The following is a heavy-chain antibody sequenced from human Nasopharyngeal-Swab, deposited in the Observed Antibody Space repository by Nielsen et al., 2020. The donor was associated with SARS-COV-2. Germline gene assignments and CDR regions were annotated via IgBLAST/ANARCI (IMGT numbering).Heavy chain of an antibody. CDR3: AMGSSSWLTPFDY. J-gene: IGHJ4*02. CDR2: ISSSGSTI. Sequence: GGSLRLSCAASGFTFSSNEMNWVRQAPGKGLEWVSYISSSGSTIYYADSVKGRFTISRDNSKNTLYLQMNSLRAEDTAVYYCAMGSSSWLTPFDYWGQGTLVTVSS. CDR1: GFTFSSNE. V-gene: IGHV3-48*03. D-gene: IGHD6-13*01.